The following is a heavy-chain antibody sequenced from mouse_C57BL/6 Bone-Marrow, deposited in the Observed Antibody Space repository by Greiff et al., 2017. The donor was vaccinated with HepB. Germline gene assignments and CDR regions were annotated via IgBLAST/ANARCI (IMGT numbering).Heavy chain of an antibody. CDR3: ASALYGSHDDDYAMDY. CDR1: GFNINDYY. D-gene: IGHD1-1*01. V-gene: IGHV14-2*01. CDR2: IDPEDGET. Sequence: VQLQQSGAELVKPGASVKLSCTASGFNINDYYMHWVKQRTEQGLEWIGRIDPEDGETKYAPNFQGQATITAYTSSNTAYLQLRSLTSEDTAVYSGASALYGSHDDDYAMDYWGQGTSVTVSS. J-gene: IGHJ4*01.